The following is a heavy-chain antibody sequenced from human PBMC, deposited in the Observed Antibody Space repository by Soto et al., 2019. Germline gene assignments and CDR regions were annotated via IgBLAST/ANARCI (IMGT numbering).Heavy chain of an antibody. CDR1: GYTFTSYY. CDR2: INPSGGST. J-gene: IGHJ6*02. Sequence: QVQLVQSGAEVKKPGASVKVSCKASGYTFTSYYMHWVRQAPGQGLEWMGIINPSGGSTSYAQKLQGRVTMTRDTSTSTVYMELSSLRSEDTAVYYCARVRHLQLWLRRDYYGMDVWGQGTTVTVSS. D-gene: IGHD5-18*01. CDR3: ARVRHLQLWLRRDYYGMDV. V-gene: IGHV1-46*03.